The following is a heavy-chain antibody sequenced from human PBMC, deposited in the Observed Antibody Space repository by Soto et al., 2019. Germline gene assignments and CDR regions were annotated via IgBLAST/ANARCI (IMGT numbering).Heavy chain of an antibody. CDR3: ARDLSALHSSWFDP. D-gene: IGHD1-26*01. CDR1: GYTFTSYV. Sequence: GASVKVSCKASGYTFTSYVISWVRQAPGQGLEWMGWISAYNGNTNYAQKLQGRVTMTTDTSTSTAYMELRSLRSDDTAVYYCARDLSALHSSWFDPWGQGTLVTVSS. CDR2: ISAYNGNT. J-gene: IGHJ5*02. V-gene: IGHV1-18*01.